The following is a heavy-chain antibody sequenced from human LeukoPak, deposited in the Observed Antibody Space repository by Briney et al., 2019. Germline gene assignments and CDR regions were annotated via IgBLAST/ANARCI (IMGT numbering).Heavy chain of an antibody. CDR3: ARDLGIEDWFDP. CDR1: GYTFTRYG. D-gene: IGHD1-26*01. J-gene: IGHJ5*02. Sequence: ASAKVSCKASGYTFTRYGISWVRQAPGQGLEWMGWISAYNGNTNYAQKLQGRVTMTTDTSTSTAYMELRSLRSDDTAVYYCARDLGIEDWFDPWGQGTLVTVSS. CDR2: ISAYNGNT. V-gene: IGHV1-18*01.